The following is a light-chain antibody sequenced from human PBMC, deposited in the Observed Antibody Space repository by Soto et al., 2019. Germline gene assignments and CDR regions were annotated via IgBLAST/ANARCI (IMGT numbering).Light chain of an antibody. CDR3: CSYAGSSTFPYV. Sequence: QSVLTQPASVSGSPGQSITISCTGTSSDVGSYNLVSWYQQHPGKAPQLMIYEVSKRPSGVSNRFSGSKSGNTASLTLSGLQAEAEADYYCCSYAGSSTFPYVFGTGTKVTVL. V-gene: IGLV2-23*02. CDR2: EVS. J-gene: IGLJ1*01. CDR1: SSDVGSYNL.